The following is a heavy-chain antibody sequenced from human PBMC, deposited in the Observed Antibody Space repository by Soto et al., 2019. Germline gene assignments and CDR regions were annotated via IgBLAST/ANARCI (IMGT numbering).Heavy chain of an antibody. D-gene: IGHD6-19*01. CDR1: GYTFTSYG. Sequence: QVQLVQSGAEVKKPGALVKVSCKASGYTFTSYGISWVRQAPGQGLEWMTWSSADNGNINYAQKLQGRVTMTTDTSTSTTYMELRSLRSDDTAVYYCARTKYSSGWYGGYYFDNWGQGTLVTVSS. V-gene: IGHV1-18*01. CDR2: SSADNGNI. J-gene: IGHJ4*02. CDR3: ARTKYSSGWYGGYYFDN.